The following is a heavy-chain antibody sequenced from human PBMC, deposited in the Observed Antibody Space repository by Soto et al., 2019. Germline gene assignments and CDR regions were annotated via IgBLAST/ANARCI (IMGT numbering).Heavy chain of an antibody. J-gene: IGHJ4*02. V-gene: IGHV3-30*03. CDR2: ISYDGSNK. CDR3: AGLRGGLDY. Sequence: GGSLRLSCAASGFTFSSYGMHWVRQAPGKGLEWVAVISYDGSNKYYADSVKGRFTISRDNSKNTLYLQMNSLRAEDTAVYYCAGLRGGLDYWGQGTLVTVSS. CDR1: GFTFSSYG. D-gene: IGHD3-16*01.